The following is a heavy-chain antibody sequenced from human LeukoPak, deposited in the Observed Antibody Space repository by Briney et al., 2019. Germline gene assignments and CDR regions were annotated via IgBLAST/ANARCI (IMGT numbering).Heavy chain of an antibody. V-gene: IGHV3-30*18. J-gene: IGHJ3*02. CDR3: AKDSGTTGAFDI. D-gene: IGHD1-7*01. Sequence: GGSLRLSCAASGFTFSSYGMHWVRQAPGKGLEWVAVISYDGSNKYYADSVKGRFTISRDNSKNTLYLQMNSLRAEDTAVYYCAKDSGTTGAFDIWGQGTMVTVSS. CDR1: GFTFSSYG. CDR2: ISYDGSNK.